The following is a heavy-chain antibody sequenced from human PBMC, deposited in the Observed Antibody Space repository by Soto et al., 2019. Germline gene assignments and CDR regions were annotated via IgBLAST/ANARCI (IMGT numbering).Heavy chain of an antibody. V-gene: IGHV3-15*01. CDR2: IKSKADGETK. CDR1: GFTFSHAW. J-gene: IGHJ5*02. D-gene: IGHD4-4*01. Sequence: EMHLVDSGGGLVKPGGSLRLSCAASGFTFSHAWMSWVRQAPGKGLEWVGRIKSKADGETKDYGAPMRGRFTISRDDSQDILYLHMNSLRIEDTAVYYCCVIKRRDQYSTSGYWFDPWGPGTLVTVSS. CDR3: CVIKRRDQYSTSGYWFDP.